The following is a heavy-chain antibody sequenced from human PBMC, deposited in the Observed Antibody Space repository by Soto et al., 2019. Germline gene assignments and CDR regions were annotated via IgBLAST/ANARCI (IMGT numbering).Heavy chain of an antibody. D-gene: IGHD6-19*01. V-gene: IGHV1-69*13. Sequence: SVKVSCKASGGTFSSYAISWVRQAPGQGLEWMGGIIPIFGTANYAQKFQGRVTITADESTSTAYLELSSLRSEDTAVYYCARAYSSGWYWFDPWGQGTLVTVSS. CDR2: IIPIFGTA. J-gene: IGHJ5*02. CDR3: ARAYSSGWYWFDP. CDR1: GGTFSSYA.